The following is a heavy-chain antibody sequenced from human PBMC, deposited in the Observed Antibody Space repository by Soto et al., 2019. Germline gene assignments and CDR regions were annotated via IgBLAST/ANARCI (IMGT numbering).Heavy chain of an antibody. J-gene: IGHJ4*02. V-gene: IGHV4-31*03. Sequence: QVQLQESGPGLVKPSQTLSLTCTVSGGSISSGGYYWSWIRQHPGKGLEWIGYIYYSGSSYYNPSLKSRVTISVDTSKNQFSLELSSVTAADTAVYYCAGLGYCSGGSCYSSTIDYWGQGTLVTVSS. CDR3: AGLGYCSGGSCYSSTIDY. CDR1: GGSISSGGYY. D-gene: IGHD2-15*01. CDR2: IYYSGSS.